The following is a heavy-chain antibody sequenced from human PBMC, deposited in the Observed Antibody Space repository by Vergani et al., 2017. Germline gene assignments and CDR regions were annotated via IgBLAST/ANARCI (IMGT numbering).Heavy chain of an antibody. J-gene: IGHJ4*02. V-gene: IGHV3-23*01. CDR3: AKPSPSCSSTSCRSGPFDY. CDR2: ISGSGGST. Sequence: EVQLLESGGGLVQPGGSLRLSCAASGFTFSSYAMSWVRQAPGKGLEWVSAISGSGGSTYYADSVKGRFTISRDNAKNSLYLQMNSLRAEDTALYYCAKPSPSCSSTSCRSGPFDYWGQGTLVTVSS. D-gene: IGHD2-2*01. CDR1: GFTFSSYA.